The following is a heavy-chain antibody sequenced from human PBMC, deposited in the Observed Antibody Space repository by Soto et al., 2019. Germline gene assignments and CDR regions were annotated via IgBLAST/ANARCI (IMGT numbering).Heavy chain of an antibody. CDR3: ARVSRYYDFWTYYYYYGMDV. CDR1: GFTFSSYG. CDR2: IWYDGSNK. D-gene: IGHD3-3*01. V-gene: IGHV3-33*01. J-gene: IGHJ6*02. Sequence: PGGSLRLSCAASGFTFSSYGMHWVRQAPGKGLEWVAVIWYDGSNKYYADSVKGRFTISRDNSKNTLYLQMNSLRAEDTAVYYCARVSRYYDFWTYYYYYGMDVWGQGTTVTVSS.